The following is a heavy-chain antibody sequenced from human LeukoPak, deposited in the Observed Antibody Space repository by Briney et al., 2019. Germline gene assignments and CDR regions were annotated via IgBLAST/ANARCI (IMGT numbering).Heavy chain of an antibody. CDR3: AKGKDVWGSYRTEFDF. J-gene: IGHJ4*02. CDR2: ISGSGNNT. V-gene: IGHV3-23*01. Sequence: GGSLRLSCAASGLTFRSHAMTWVRQAPGKGREWVSVISGSGNNTYYADSVKGRFTISRDNSKNTLYLQMNSLRPEDTAVYYCAKGKDVWGSYRTEFDFWGQGTLVAVSS. CDR1: GLTFRSHA. D-gene: IGHD3-16*02.